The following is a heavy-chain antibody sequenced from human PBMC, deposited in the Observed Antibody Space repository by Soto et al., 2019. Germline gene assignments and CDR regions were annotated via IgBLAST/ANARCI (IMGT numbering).Heavy chain of an antibody. CDR1: GYTFTSYY. CDR2: INPSGGST. D-gene: IGHD2-2*02. J-gene: IGHJ5*02. Sequence: QVQLVQSGAEVKKPGASVKVSCKASGYTFTSYYMHWVRQAPGQGLEWMGIINPSGGSTSYAQKFQGRVTMTRDMSTSTVYLELSTLRSEDTAVYYCARDYINFRWFDPCVHGTLVTVSS. V-gene: IGHV1-46*03. CDR3: ARDYINFRWFDP.